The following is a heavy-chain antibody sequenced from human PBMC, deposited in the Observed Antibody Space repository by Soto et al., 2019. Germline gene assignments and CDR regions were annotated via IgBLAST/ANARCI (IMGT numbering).Heavy chain of an antibody. V-gene: IGHV4-61*01. Sequence: SETLSLTCTVSGGSVSSGSYYWSWIRQPPGKGLEWIGYIYYSGSTNYNPSLKSRVTISVDTSKNQFSLKLSSVTAADTAVYYCARATRETYYYDSSGYLDYWGQGTLVTVSS. J-gene: IGHJ4*02. D-gene: IGHD3-22*01. CDR1: GGSVSSGSYY. CDR2: IYYSGST. CDR3: ARATRETYYYDSSGYLDY.